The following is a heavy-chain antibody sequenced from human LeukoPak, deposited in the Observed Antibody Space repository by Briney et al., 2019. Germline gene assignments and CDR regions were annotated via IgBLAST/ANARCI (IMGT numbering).Heavy chain of an antibody. CDR1: GFTFSSYE. J-gene: IGHJ6*02. Sequence: GGSLRLPCAASGFTFSSYEMNWVRQAPGKGLEWVSYISSSGSTIYYADSVKGQFTISRDNAKNSLYLQMNSLRAEDTAVYYCARSYGSGSYYKGGDYYGMDVWGQGTTVTVSS. CDR3: ARSYGSGSYYKGGDYYGMDV. CDR2: ISSSGSTI. V-gene: IGHV3-48*03. D-gene: IGHD3-10*01.